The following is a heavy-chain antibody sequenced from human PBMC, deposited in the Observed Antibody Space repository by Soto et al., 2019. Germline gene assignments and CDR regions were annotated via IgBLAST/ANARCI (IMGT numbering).Heavy chain of an antibody. J-gene: IGHJ4*02. CDR2: IGREGDSYAT. CDR1: GFTFRDSN. V-gene: IGHV3-73*01. D-gene: IGHD1-26*01. Sequence: GGSLRLSCAASGFTFRDSNIHWVRQASGKGLEWVGRIGREGDSYATAYAVSLKGRITISRDDSKNTAYLQMNSLETEDTAVYYCMSGAGTQRYWGQGTLVTVSS. CDR3: MSGAGTQRY.